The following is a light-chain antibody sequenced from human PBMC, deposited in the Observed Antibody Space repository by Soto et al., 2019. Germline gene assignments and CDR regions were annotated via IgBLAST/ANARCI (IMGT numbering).Light chain of an antibody. V-gene: IGKV4-1*01. CDR2: WAS. CDR3: QQYYSTLWT. Sequence: DIVMTQSPDSLAVSLGERATINCKSSQSVLYSSNNKNYLAWYQQKPGQPPKLLIYWASTRESRVPDRFSGSVSGTDFTLTISSLQAEDVAVYYCQQYYSTLWTFGQGTKVEIK. J-gene: IGKJ1*01. CDR1: QSVLYSSNNKNY.